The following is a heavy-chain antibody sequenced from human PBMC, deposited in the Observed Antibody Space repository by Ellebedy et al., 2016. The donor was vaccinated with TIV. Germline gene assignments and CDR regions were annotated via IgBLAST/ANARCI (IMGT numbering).Heavy chain of an antibody. J-gene: IGHJ4*02. Sequence: GESLKISCAASGFRFSSYAMSWVRRAPGKGLEWVSGIVGSGGSRYEDSRKGQFTISRDNSKSTLDLQMSSLRADDTAVYYCAKDRTPGDGYWVFDFWGQGTLVTVST. D-gene: IGHD5-18*01. V-gene: IGHV3-23*01. CDR3: AKDRTPGDGYWVFDF. CDR2: IVGSGGSR. CDR1: GFRFSSYA.